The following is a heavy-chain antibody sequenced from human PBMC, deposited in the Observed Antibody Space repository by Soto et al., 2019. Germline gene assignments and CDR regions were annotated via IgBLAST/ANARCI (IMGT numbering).Heavy chain of an antibody. Sequence: EVQLVESGGGLVKPGGSLRLSCAASGFTFSTYSMNWVRQAPGKGLEWVSSISSSSSYIYYADSVKGRFTISRDNAKNSRYLQMNSLRAEDTAVYYWARGTYYYDSSRYYGYWGQGTLVTVSS. CDR2: ISSSSSYI. CDR3: ARGTYYYDSSRYYGY. CDR1: GFTFSTYS. J-gene: IGHJ4*02. V-gene: IGHV3-21*01. D-gene: IGHD3-22*01.